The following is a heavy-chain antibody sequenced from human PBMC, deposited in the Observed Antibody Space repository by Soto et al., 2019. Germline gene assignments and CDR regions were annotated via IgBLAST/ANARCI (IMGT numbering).Heavy chain of an antibody. CDR1: GFTFSSYG. Sequence: QVQLVESGGGVVQPGRSLRLSCAASGFTFSSYGMHWVRQAPGKGLEWVAVISYDGSNKYYADSVKGRFTISRDNSKNTLYLQMNSQRAEDTAVYYCAKDSEVYYDFWSGYSGEGLIRGGGGMDVWGQGTTVTVSS. J-gene: IGHJ6*02. D-gene: IGHD3-3*01. CDR3: AKDSEVYYDFWSGYSGEGLIRGGGGMDV. CDR2: ISYDGSNK. V-gene: IGHV3-30*18.